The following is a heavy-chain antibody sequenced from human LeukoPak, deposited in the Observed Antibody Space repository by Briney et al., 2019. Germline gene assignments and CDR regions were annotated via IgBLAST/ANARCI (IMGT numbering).Heavy chain of an antibody. D-gene: IGHD6-13*01. CDR1: GFTFSSYG. Sequence: GGSLRLSCAASGFTFSSYGMSWVRQAPGKGLEWVSAISGSGGSTYYADSVKGRFTISRDNSKNTLYLQMNSLRAEDTAVYYCAKDISSSWYFDYWGQGTLVTVSS. J-gene: IGHJ4*02. CDR2: ISGSGGST. V-gene: IGHV3-23*01. CDR3: AKDISSSWYFDY.